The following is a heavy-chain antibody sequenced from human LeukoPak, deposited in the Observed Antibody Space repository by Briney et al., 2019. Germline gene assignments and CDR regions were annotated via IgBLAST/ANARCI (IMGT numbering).Heavy chain of an antibody. CDR1: GGSISSYY. CDR3: ARGYGGNRDY. CDR2: IYYSGST. Sequence: PSETLSLTCTVSGGSISSYYWSWIRQPPGNGLEWIGYIYYSGSTNYNPSLKSRVTISVDTSKNQFSLKLSPVTAADTAVYYCARGYGGNRDYWGQGTLVTVSS. J-gene: IGHJ4*02. D-gene: IGHD4-23*01. V-gene: IGHV4-59*01.